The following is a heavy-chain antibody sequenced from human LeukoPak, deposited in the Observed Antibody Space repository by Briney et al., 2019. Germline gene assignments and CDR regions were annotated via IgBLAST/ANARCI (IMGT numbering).Heavy chain of an antibody. J-gene: IGHJ4*02. CDR1: GFTFGDHI. CDR2: VSGSGSTV. Sequence: GGSLRLSCAASGFTFGDHIMNWVRQLPGKRLEWVAYVSGSGSTVYYADSVKGRFTVSRDNGKSSLYLQMNSLRVEDTALYYCVRQFASWGQGTLVAVSS. V-gene: IGHV3-48*01. CDR3: VRQFAS.